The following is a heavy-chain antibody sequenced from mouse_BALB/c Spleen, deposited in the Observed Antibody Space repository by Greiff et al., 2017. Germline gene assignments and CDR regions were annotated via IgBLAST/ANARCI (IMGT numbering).Heavy chain of an antibody. Sequence: QVQLQQSGAELAKPGASVKMSCKASGYTFTSYWMHWVKQRPGQGLEWIGYINPSTGYTEYNQKFKDKATLTADKSSSTAYMQLSSLTSEDSAVYYCARVYGIAMDYWGQGTSVTVSS. D-gene: IGHD1-1*01. V-gene: IGHV1-7*01. CDR3: ARVYGIAMDY. CDR1: GYTFTSYW. CDR2: INPSTGYT. J-gene: IGHJ4*01.